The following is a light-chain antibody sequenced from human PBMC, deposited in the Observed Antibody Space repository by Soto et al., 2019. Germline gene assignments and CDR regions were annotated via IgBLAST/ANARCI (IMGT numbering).Light chain of an antibody. CDR3: QQGNSFPRT. Sequence: DIQMTQSPSSVSASVGDRVTITCRASQDIRRWLAWYQQKPGTAPKLLIYDASTLQSGVPSRFSGSGSGTDFTLNSTGLQPEDFATYFCQQGNSFPRTCGQGTKVDIK. V-gene: IGKV1-12*01. CDR2: DAS. J-gene: IGKJ1*01. CDR1: QDIRRW.